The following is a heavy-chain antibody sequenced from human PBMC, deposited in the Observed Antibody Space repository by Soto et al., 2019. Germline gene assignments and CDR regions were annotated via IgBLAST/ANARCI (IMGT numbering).Heavy chain of an antibody. V-gene: IGHV5-10-1*03. Sequence: EVQLMQSGAEVRHPGESLRISCKASGYSFITSWIGWVRQTPEKGLEWVGRVRPSDSYSIFNPSFHGRVTFSIDKSTSTAFLNWRSLQASDTAIYYCARPLGGDTTGYYSSYYALDVWGPGTTVTVSS. J-gene: IGHJ6*02. CDR2: VRPSDSYS. CDR1: GYSFITSW. CDR3: ARPLGGDTTGYYSSYYALDV. D-gene: IGHD3-9*01.